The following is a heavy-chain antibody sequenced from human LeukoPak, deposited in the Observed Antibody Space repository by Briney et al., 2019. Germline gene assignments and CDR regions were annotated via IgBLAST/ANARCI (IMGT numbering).Heavy chain of an antibody. J-gene: IGHJ4*02. V-gene: IGHV1-46*01. CDR1: GYTFTGYY. D-gene: IGHD1-26*01. CDR3: AILGVGATFFDY. CDR2: INPSGGST. Sequence: ASVKVSCKASGYTFTGYYMHWVRQAPGQGLEWMGIINPSGGSTSYAQKFQGRVTMTRDTSTSTAYMELSRLRSDDTAVYYCAILGVGATFFDYWGQGTLVTVSS.